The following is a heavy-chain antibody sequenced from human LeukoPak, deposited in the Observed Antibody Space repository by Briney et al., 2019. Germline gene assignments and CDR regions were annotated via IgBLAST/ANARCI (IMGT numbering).Heavy chain of an antibody. D-gene: IGHD3-10*01. CDR2: IYNSGST. J-gene: IGHJ5*02. V-gene: IGHV4-59*01. Sequence: SETLSLTCTVSGGSISTYYWSWIRQPPGRGLEWIGYIYNSGSTNYNPSLKSRVTISVDTSKNQFSLKLRSVTAADTAVYYCARDGVFGTFDPWGQGTLVTVSS. CDR1: GGSISTYY. CDR3: ARDGVFGTFDP.